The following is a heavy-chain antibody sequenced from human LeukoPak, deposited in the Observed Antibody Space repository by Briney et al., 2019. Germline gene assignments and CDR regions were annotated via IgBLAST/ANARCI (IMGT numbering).Heavy chain of an antibody. D-gene: IGHD6-6*01. J-gene: IGHJ6*03. V-gene: IGHV4-39*07. CDR2: IYYSGST. CDR3: ASPSGVAARHGFIHMDV. CDR1: GGSISSSSYY. Sequence: SETLSLTCTVSGGSISSSSYYWGWIRQPPGKGLEWIGSIYYSGSTYYNPSLKSRVTISVDTSKNQFSLKLSSVTAADTAVYYCASPSGVAARHGFIHMDVWGKGTTVTVSS.